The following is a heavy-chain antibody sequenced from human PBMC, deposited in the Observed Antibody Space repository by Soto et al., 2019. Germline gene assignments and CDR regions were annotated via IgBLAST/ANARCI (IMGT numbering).Heavy chain of an antibody. D-gene: IGHD2-15*01. J-gene: IGHJ4*02. CDR1: GFTFISYA. CDR2: ISSNGGST. V-gene: IGHV3-64*02. Sequence: PGGSLRLSCAASGFTFISYAMHWVLQAPWKGLEYVSAISSNGGSTYYADSVKGRFTISRDNSKNTLYLQMGSLRAEDMAVYYCARGFYCSGGSCPQPPPDYWGQGTLVTVSS. CDR3: ARGFYCSGGSCPQPPPDY.